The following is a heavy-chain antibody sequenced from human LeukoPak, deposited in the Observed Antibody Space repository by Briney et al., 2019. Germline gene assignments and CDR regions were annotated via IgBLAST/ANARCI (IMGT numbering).Heavy chain of an antibody. CDR2: IYPGDSDT. Sequence: RGESLKISCKGSGYSFTNYWIGWVRQMPGKGLGWMGTIYPGDSDTRYSPTFQGQVTISADKSMNTAYLQWSSLKASDTAMYYCARRHSEMEIFDYWGQGTLVTVSS. V-gene: IGHV5-51*01. D-gene: IGHD2-8*01. J-gene: IGHJ4*02. CDR1: GYSFTNYW. CDR3: ARRHSEMEIFDY.